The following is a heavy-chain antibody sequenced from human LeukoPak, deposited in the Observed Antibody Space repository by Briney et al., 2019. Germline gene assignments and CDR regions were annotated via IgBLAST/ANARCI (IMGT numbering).Heavy chain of an antibody. CDR2: ISAYNGNT. CDR3: ARDRTYYGSGSRYFDY. V-gene: IGHV1-18*01. D-gene: IGHD3-10*01. J-gene: IGHJ4*02. CDR1: GYTFTSYG. Sequence: ASVKVSCKASGYTFTSYGISWVRQAPGQGLEWMGWISAYNGNTNYAQKLQGRVTMTTDTSTSTAYMELRSLRSDDTAVYYCARDRTYYGSGSRYFDYWGQGTLVTVSS.